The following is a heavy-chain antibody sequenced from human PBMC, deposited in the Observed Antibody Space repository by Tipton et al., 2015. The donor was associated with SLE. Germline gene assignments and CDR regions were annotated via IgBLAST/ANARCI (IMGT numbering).Heavy chain of an antibody. CDR1: GGSISRYY. CDR2: TYYSGST. V-gene: IGHV4-59*01. J-gene: IGHJ4*02. Sequence: TLSLTCTVSGGSISRYYWSWIRQSPEKGLEWIGYTYYSGSTKYNPSLESRVTISVDTSKNQFSLKLSSETVADTAVYYCVRVEGAYDQYYFDSWGQGNLVTVSS. D-gene: IGHD5-12*01. CDR3: VRVEGAYDQYYFDS.